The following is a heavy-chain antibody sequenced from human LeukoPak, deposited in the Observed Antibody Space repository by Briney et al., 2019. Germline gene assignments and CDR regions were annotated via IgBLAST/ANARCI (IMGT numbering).Heavy chain of an antibody. CDR3: AKDKRISIGEAGTFDF. Sequence: HPGGSLRLSCAASGFTFSSYAMSWVRQAPGKGLEWVSGISGSGGSSYNADSVKGRLTIPRDNSKNTLYLQMNSLRAEDAAVYYCAKDKRISIGEAGTFDFWGQGTLVTVSS. CDR1: GFTFSSYA. D-gene: IGHD6-19*01. V-gene: IGHV3-23*01. CDR2: ISGSGGSS. J-gene: IGHJ4*02.